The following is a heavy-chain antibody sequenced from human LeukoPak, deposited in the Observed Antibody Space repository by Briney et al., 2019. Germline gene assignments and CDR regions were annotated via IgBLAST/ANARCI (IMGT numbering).Heavy chain of an antibody. CDR2: MNQDGSEI. J-gene: IGHJ3*02. Sequence: PGGSLRLSCVGSGFTFSRYWLNWVRQAPGKGLEWVANMNQDGSEIYYLDSVKGRFTISRDNAKNTLYLQMNSLRAEDTAVYYCGKNRYSGSLSPFDIWGQGTMVTVSS. D-gene: IGHD1-26*01. CDR3: GKNRYSGSLSPFDI. V-gene: IGHV3-7*03. CDR1: GFTFSRYW.